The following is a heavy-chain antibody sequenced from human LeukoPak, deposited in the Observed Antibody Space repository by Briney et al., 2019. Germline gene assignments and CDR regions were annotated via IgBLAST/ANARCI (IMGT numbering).Heavy chain of an antibody. CDR3: ARRGYYYYYMDV. J-gene: IGHJ6*03. Sequence: PGGSLRLSCAASGFTFSSYSMNWIRQSPGKGLEWIGEINHSGSTTHNPSLKSRVSISVDTSKNQFSLKLSSVTAADTAVYYCARRGYYYYYMDVWGKGTTVTISS. CDR2: INHSGST. V-gene: IGHV4-34*01. CDR1: GFTFSSYS.